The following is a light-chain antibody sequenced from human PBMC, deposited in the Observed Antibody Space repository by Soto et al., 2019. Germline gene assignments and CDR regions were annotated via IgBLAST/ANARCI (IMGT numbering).Light chain of an antibody. CDR2: GAS. J-gene: IGKJ3*01. Sequence: EIVLTQSPGTLSLSPGERATLSCRASQSVSSSNLAWYQQTPGQAPRLLIYGASSTATGIPDRFGGSGSGTAFTLTISRQEPEDCADYYCQNGRSPQFTFGPGTTVDIK. V-gene: IGKV3-20*01. CDR1: QSVSSSN. CDR3: QNGRSPQFT.